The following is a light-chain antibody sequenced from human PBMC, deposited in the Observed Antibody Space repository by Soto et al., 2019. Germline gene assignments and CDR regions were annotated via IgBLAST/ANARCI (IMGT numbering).Light chain of an antibody. CDR3: SSYTTSSALEV. J-gene: IGLJ3*02. CDR1: SSDVGGYNY. CDR2: EVS. V-gene: IGLV2-14*01. Sequence: QSVLTQPASVSGSPGQSITISCTRASSDVGGYNYVSWYQHHPGKAPKLMIYEVSNRPSGVSNRFSGSKSGNTASLTISGLQAEDEADYYCSSYTTSSALEVFGGGTKVTVL.